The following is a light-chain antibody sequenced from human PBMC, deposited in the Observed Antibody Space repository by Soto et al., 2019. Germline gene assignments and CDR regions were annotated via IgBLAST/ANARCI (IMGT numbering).Light chain of an antibody. Sequence: QSALTQPPSASGSPGQSVTISCTGTSSDVGGYNYVSWYQQHPGKAPKLMIYEVSKRPSGVPDRFSGSKSGNTASLTVSGLQAEDEAEYYCSSYAGSNLVVFGGGTKVTVL. J-gene: IGLJ2*01. CDR2: EVS. CDR3: SSYAGSNLVV. V-gene: IGLV2-8*01. CDR1: SSDVGGYNY.